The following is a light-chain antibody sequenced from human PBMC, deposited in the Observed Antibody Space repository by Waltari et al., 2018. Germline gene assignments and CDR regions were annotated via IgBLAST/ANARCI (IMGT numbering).Light chain of an antibody. CDR3: QQHGTLPAT. CDR1: QSVGSSS. CDR2: RAS. Sequence: EIVLTQSPGTASLSPGERVTLSCRASQSVGSSSLAWYQQKPGQAPRLVIYRASRRATGNPDRFSGSGSGTDFSLTISRREPEDFAVYYCQQHGTLPATFGQGTKVEIK. J-gene: IGKJ1*01. V-gene: IGKV3-20*01.